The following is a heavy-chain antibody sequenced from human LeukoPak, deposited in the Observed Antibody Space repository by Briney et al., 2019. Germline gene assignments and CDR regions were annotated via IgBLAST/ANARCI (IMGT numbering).Heavy chain of an antibody. D-gene: IGHD5-18*01. CDR3: AKEGLQLWLTD. J-gene: IGHJ4*02. CDR1: GFTFSSYG. CDR2: ISYDGSNK. Sequence: GGSLRLSCAASGFTFSSYGMHWVRQAPGKGLEWVAVISYDGSNKYYADSVKGRFTISRDNSKNTLYLQMNSLRAEDTAVYYCAKEGLQLWLTDWGQGTLVTVSS. V-gene: IGHV3-30*18.